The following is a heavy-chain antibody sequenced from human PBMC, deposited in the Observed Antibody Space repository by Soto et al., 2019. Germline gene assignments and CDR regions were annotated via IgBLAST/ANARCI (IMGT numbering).Heavy chain of an antibody. CDR2: INAGNGNT. Sequence: ASVKVSCKASGYTFTSYAMDCVRQAPGQRLEWMGWINAGNGNTKYSQKFQGRVTITRDTSASTVYMELSSLRSEDTAVYYCARDLWGGYVTYYYYYGMDVWGQGTTVTVSS. CDR1: GYTFTSYA. CDR3: ARDLWGGYVTYYYYYGMDV. D-gene: IGHD5-12*01. V-gene: IGHV1-3*01. J-gene: IGHJ6*02.